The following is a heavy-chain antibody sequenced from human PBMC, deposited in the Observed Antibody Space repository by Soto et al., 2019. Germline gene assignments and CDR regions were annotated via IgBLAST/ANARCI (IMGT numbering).Heavy chain of an antibody. CDR1: GFTFSSYG. D-gene: IGHD5-18*01. J-gene: IGHJ4*02. Sequence: QVQLVESGGGVVQPGRSLRLSCAASGFTFSSYGMHWVRQAPGKGLEWVAVISYDGSNKYYADSVKGRFTISRDNSKNXLDLQMNSLRAEDRAGYYCAKVKKGGSGYSYRGDYWGQGTLVTVSS. CDR2: ISYDGSNK. V-gene: IGHV3-30*18. CDR3: AKVKKGGSGYSYRGDY.